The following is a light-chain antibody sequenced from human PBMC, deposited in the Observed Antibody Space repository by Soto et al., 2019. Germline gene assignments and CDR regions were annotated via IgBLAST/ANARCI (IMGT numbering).Light chain of an antibody. Sequence: EIALTHSPATLSLPPGERATLSCRASQSVSSHLAWYQQKPGQAPRLLIYGASRRATGIPDRFSGSGSGTDFTLTISRLEPEDFAVYYRQQNGSSAFTFGPGTKVDIK. V-gene: IGKV3-20*01. CDR1: QSVSSH. J-gene: IGKJ3*01. CDR3: QQNGSSAFT. CDR2: GAS.